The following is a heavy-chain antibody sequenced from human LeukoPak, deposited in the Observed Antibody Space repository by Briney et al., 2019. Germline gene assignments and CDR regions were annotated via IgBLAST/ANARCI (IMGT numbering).Heavy chain of an antibody. CDR2: IYYSGST. CDR1: GGSISSSSYY. CDR3: ARRKRQQWLVVGDWFDP. D-gene: IGHD6-19*01. J-gene: IGHJ5*02. V-gene: IGHV4-39*01. Sequence: PSETLSLTCTVSGGSISSSSYYWGWIRQPPGKGLEWIGSIYYSGSTYYNPSLKSRVTISVDTSKNQFSLKLSSVTAADTAVYYCARRKRQQWLVVGDWFDPWGQGTLVTASS.